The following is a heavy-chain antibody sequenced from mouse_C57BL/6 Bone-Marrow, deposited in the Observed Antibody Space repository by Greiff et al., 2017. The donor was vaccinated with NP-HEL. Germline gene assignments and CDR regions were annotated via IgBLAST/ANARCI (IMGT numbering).Heavy chain of an antibody. J-gene: IGHJ2*01. V-gene: IGHV1-26*01. CDR1: GYTFTDYY. Sequence: EVQGVESGPELVKPGASVKISCKASGYTFTDYYMNWVKQSHGKSLEWIGDINPNNGGTSYNQKFKGKATLTVDKSSSTAYMELRSLTSEDSAVYYCASYYSNYVYFDYWGQGTTLTVSS. CDR2: INPNNGGT. D-gene: IGHD2-5*01. CDR3: ASYYSNYVYFDY.